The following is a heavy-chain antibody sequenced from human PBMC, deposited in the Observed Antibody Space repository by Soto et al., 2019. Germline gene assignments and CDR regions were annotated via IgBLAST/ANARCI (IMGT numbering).Heavy chain of an antibody. J-gene: IGHJ6*02. CDR1: GFTFSSYA. CDR2: ISYDGSNK. CDR3: ARDRAPMGATPTPPHYYYYGMDV. V-gene: IGHV3-30-3*01. D-gene: IGHD1-26*01. Sequence: GGSLRLSCAASGFTFSSYAMHWVRQAPGKGLEWVAVISYDGSNKYYADSVKGRFTISRDNSKNTLYLQMNSLRAEDTAVYYCARDRAPMGATPTPPHYYYYGMDVWGQGTTVTVSS.